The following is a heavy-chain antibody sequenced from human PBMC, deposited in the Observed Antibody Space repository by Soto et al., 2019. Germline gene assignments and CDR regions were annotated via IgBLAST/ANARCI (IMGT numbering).Heavy chain of an antibody. CDR3: ARDGRIRNAATASYGSGSYYTQTPPDYYYYYMDV. J-gene: IGHJ6*03. D-gene: IGHD3-10*01. Sequence: ASVKVSCKASGYTFTGYYMHWVRQAPGQGLEWMGWINPNSGGTNYAQKFQGWVTMTRDTSISTAYMELSRLRSDDTAVYYCARDGRIRNAATASYGSGSYYTQTPPDYYYYYMDVWGKGTTVTVSS. CDR1: GYTFTGYY. V-gene: IGHV1-2*04. CDR2: INPNSGGT.